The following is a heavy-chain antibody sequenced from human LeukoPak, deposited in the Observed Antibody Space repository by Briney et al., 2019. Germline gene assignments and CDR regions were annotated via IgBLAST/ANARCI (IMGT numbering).Heavy chain of an antibody. CDR1: GYSISSGYY. D-gene: IGHD3-10*01. CDR3: ARRASHSRVTMVRGVIVAANNHHFDY. J-gene: IGHJ4*02. V-gene: IGHV4-38-2*01. Sequence: PSETLSLTCAVSGYSISSGYYWGWIRQPPGKGLEWIGSIYHSGSTYYNPSLKSRVTISVDTSKNQFSLKLSSVTAADTAVYYCARRASHSRVTMVRGVIVAANNHHFDYWGQGTLVTVSS. CDR2: IYHSGST.